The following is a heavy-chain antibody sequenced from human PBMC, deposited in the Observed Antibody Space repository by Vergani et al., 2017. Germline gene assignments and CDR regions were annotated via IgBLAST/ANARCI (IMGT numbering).Heavy chain of an antibody. CDR1: GYSFTSYW. V-gene: IGHV5-51*01. CDR3: ARQGQLWLRVDYFDY. D-gene: IGHD5-18*01. Sequence: EVQLVQSGAEVKKPGESLKISCKGSGYSFTSYWIGWVRQLPGKGLEWLGIIYPGDSDTRYSPSFQGQVTISADKSISTAYLQWSSLKASDTAMYYCARQGQLWLRVDYFDYWGQGTLVTVSS. J-gene: IGHJ4*02. CDR2: IYPGDSDT.